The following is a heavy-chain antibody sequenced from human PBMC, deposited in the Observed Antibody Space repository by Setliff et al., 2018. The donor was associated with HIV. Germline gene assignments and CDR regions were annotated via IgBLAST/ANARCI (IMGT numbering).Heavy chain of an antibody. Sequence: PSETLSLTCAVYGGSFSGYYWSWIRQPPGKGLEWIGEINHRGSTNCNPSLKSRVTISVDTSKNQFSLKVNSVTAADTAVYYCARLEDQLGPGWFAPWGQGTLVTVSS. J-gene: IGHJ5*02. V-gene: IGHV4-34*01. D-gene: IGHD1-1*01. CDR1: GGSFSGYY. CDR2: INHRGST. CDR3: ARLEDQLGPGWFAP.